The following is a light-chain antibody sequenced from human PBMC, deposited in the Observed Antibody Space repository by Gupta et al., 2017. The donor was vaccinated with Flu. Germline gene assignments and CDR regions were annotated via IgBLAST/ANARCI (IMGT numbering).Light chain of an antibody. CDR2: RIN. CDR3: AAWDDDMAGWV. Sequence: QSVLAQPPSASGTPGPRVTISCSGSSSNIADNFVYWYQQLPGTAPKLLVYRINERPSGVPDRFSGSKSGASASLAISGLRSEDEGTYYCAAWDDDMAGWVFGGGTILTVL. CDR1: SSNIADNF. V-gene: IGLV1-47*01. J-gene: IGLJ3*02.